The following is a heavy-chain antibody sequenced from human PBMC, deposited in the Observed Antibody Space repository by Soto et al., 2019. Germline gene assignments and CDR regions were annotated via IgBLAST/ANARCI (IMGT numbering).Heavy chain of an antibody. V-gene: IGHV3-74*01. J-gene: IGHJ6*02. CDR1: GFTFSSYW. D-gene: IGHD2-15*01. CDR2: INSDGSST. Sequence: PGGSLRLSCAASGFTFSSYWMHWVRQAPGKGLVWVSRINSDGSSTSYADSVEGRFTISRDNAKNTLYLQMNSLRAEDTAVYYCATGLFSWHYGMDVWGQGTTVTVSS. CDR3: ATGLFSWHYGMDV.